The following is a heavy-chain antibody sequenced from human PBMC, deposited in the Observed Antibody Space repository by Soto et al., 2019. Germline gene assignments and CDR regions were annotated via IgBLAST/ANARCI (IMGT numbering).Heavy chain of an antibody. CDR1: GFTFSSYG. D-gene: IGHD6-13*01. Sequence: GGSLRLSCAASGFTFSSYGMHWVRQAPGKGLEWVAVIWYDGSNKYYADSVKGRFTISRDNSKNTLYLQMNSLRVEDTAVYYCARDVAAAGMAPYFDYWGQGTLVTVSS. CDR3: ARDVAAAGMAPYFDY. CDR2: IWYDGSNK. V-gene: IGHV3-33*01. J-gene: IGHJ4*02.